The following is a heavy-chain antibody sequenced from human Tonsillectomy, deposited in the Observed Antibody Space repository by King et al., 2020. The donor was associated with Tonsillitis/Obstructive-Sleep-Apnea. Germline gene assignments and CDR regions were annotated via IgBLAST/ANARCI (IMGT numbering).Heavy chain of an antibody. D-gene: IGHD2-2*01. CDR3: ARGGCSSTSCHLDY. CDR1: GFTFSSYA. V-gene: IGHV3-30*01. CDR2: ISYDGSNK. Sequence: QLVQSGGGVVQPGRSLRPSCAASGFTFSSYAMHWVRQAPGKGLEWVAVISYDGSNKYYADSVKGRFTISRDNSKNTLYLQMNSLRAEDTAVYYCARGGCSSTSCHLDYWGQGTLVTVSS. J-gene: IGHJ4*02.